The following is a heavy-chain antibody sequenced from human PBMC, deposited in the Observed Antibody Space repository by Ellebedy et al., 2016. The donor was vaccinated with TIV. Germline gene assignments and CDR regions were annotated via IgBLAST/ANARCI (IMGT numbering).Heavy chain of an antibody. CDR2: IIPIFGTA. V-gene: IGHV1-69*13. Sequence: AASVKVSCKASGGTFSSYAISWVRQAPGQGLEWMGGIIPIFGTANYAQKFQGRVTITADESTSTAYMELSSLRSEDTAVYYCATIVGGYYYGMDVWGQGTTVTVSS. D-gene: IGHD1-26*01. CDR1: GGTFSSYA. J-gene: IGHJ6*02. CDR3: ATIVGGYYYGMDV.